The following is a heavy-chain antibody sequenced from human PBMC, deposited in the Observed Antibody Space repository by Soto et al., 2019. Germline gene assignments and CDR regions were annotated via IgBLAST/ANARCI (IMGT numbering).Heavy chain of an antibody. CDR2: IIPIFGTA. J-gene: IGHJ6*02. CDR1: GGGFGSYA. Sequence: GASVKLCWKACGGGFGSYAISWLQHSPGQGLEWMGGIIPIFGTANYAQKLQGRVTITADESTSTAYMELSSLRSEDTAVYYCARNDWFGELLPYYYYYGMDVWGQGTTVTVSS. V-gene: IGHV1-69*13. D-gene: IGHD3-10*01. CDR3: ARNDWFGELLPYYYYYGMDV.